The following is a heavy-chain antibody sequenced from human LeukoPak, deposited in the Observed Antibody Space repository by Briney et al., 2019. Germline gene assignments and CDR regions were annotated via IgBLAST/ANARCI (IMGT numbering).Heavy chain of an antibody. Sequence: ASVKVSCKASGYTFTSYDINWVRQATGQGLEWMGWMNPNSGNTGYAQKFQGRVTITRNTSISTAYMELSSLRSEDTAVYYCARGILGIAAAGTYYYYYYMDVWGKGTTVTISS. CDR1: GYTFTSYD. CDR2: MNPNSGNT. V-gene: IGHV1-8*03. J-gene: IGHJ6*03. D-gene: IGHD6-13*01. CDR3: ARGILGIAAAGTYYYYYYMDV.